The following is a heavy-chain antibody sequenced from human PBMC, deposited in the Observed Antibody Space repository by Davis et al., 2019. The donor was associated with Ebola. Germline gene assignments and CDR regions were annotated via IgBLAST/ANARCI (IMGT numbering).Heavy chain of an antibody. CDR1: GDSITSSSYY. CDR2: IYYSGST. J-gene: IGHJ4*02. Sequence: SETLSLTCSVSGDSITSSSYYWAWVRQPPGKGLEWIGRIYYSGSTYYNPSLKSRVTISVDTSKNQFSLKLSSVTAADTAIYYCARLSSSVAGLYWGQGILVTVSS. CDR3: ARLSSSVAGLY. D-gene: IGHD6-19*01. V-gene: IGHV4-39*01.